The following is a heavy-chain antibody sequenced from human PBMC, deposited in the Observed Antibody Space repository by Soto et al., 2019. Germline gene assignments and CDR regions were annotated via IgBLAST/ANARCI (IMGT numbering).Heavy chain of an antibody. J-gene: IGHJ5*02. V-gene: IGHV4-59*01. CDR3: ARLDYYDSSPMGWFDP. Sequence: SETLSLTCTVSGGSISSYYWSWIRQPPGKGLEWIGYIYYSGSTNYNPSLKSRVTISVDTSKNQFSLKLSSVTAADTAVYYCARLDYYDSSPMGWFDPWGQGTLVTVSS. CDR1: GGSISSYY. CDR2: IYYSGST. D-gene: IGHD3-22*01.